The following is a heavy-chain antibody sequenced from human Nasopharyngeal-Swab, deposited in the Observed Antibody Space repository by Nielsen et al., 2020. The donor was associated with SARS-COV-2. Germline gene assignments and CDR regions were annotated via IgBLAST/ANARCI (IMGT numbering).Heavy chain of an antibody. J-gene: IGHJ6*03. Sequence: SETLSLTCTVSGYSISSGYYWGWIRQTPGKGLEWIGEIIDRGSGNYNPSLRSRVTISAGTSNIQFSLKLNSVTAADTAVYYCARGQDAYYYMDVWGEGTTVTVSS. D-gene: IGHD2-15*01. CDR3: ARGQDAYYYMDV. V-gene: IGHV4-38-2*02. CDR2: IIDRGSG. CDR1: GYSISSGYY.